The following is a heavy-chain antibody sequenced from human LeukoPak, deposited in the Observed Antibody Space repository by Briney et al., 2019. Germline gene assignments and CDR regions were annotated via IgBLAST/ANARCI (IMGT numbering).Heavy chain of an antibody. V-gene: IGHV5-51*01. CDR1: GYRITSNW. J-gene: IGHJ3*02. D-gene: IGHD2-15*01. CDR2: IYPGDSDT. CDR3: ARQSVVAGQGNAFDI. Sequence: GESLKISCKGSGYRITSNWIGWVRQMPGKGLEWMGIIYPGDSDTRYSSSLQGQVTMSADKSISTAYLQWSSLKASDSAMYYCARQSVVAGQGNAFDIWGQGTMVTVSS.